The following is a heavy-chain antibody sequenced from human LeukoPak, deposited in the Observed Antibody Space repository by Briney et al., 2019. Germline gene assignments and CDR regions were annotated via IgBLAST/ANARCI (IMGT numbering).Heavy chain of an antibody. V-gene: IGHV4-59*01. CDR3: ARTGTTFFDY. D-gene: IGHD1-7*01. CDR1: GDSMSYYY. J-gene: IGHJ4*02. CDR2: IHYLGST. Sequence: SETLSLTCSVSGDSMSYYYWSWIRQPPGKGLEWIGYIHYLGSTKYNPSLKSRLTMSVDTSKSHFSLRLTSVTAADTAIYYCARTGTTFFDYWGQGSLVTVSS.